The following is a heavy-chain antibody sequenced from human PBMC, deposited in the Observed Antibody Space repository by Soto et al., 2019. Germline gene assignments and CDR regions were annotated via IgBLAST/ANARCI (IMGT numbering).Heavy chain of an antibody. CDR1: GGTFSSYA. J-gene: IGHJ5*02. V-gene: IGHV1-69*13. CDR3: ARVGDGDYDILTGYYTS. D-gene: IGHD3-9*01. CDR2: IIPIFGTA. Sequence: ASVKVSCKASGGTFSSYASSWVRQAPGQGLEWMGGIIPIFGTANYAQKFQGRVTITADESTSTAYMELSSLRSEDTAVYYCARVGDGDYDILTGYYTSWGQGTLVTVSS.